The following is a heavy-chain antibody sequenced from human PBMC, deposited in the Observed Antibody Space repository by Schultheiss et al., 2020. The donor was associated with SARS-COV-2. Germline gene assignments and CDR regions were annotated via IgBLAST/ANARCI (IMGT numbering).Heavy chain of an antibody. CDR1: GFTVSSNY. J-gene: IGHJ5*02. Sequence: GGSLRLSCAASGFTVSSNYMSWVRQAPGKGLEWVANIKQDGSEKYYVDSVKGRFTISRDNAKNSLYLQMNSLRAEDTAVYYCAREAVVDENWFDPWGQGTLVTVSS. CDR3: AREAVVDENWFDP. CDR2: IKQDGSEK. V-gene: IGHV3-7*03. D-gene: IGHD2-2*01.